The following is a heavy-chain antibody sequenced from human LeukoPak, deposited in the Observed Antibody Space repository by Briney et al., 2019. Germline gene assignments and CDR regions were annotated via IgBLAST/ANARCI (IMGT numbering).Heavy chain of an antibody. CDR3: ARDRDNGDRQKHFGC. Sequence: GGSLRLSCAASGFTFSSYWMSWDRQAPGKGLEWVAHISQGGSDINYEDSVRGRFTISRDNAKNSLHLQMNSLRGEDTADYYCARDRDNGDRQKHFGCRGHGAPVTVAS. D-gene: IGHD4/OR15-4a*01. CDR1: GFTFSSYW. CDR2: ISQGGSDI. J-gene: IGHJ4*01. V-gene: IGHV3-7*03.